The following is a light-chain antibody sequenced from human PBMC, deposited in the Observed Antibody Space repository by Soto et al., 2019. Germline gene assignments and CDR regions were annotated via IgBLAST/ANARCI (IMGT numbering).Light chain of an antibody. CDR3: QQNYSPPTIT. CDR2: DAS. J-gene: IGKJ5*01. CDR1: QSISRW. V-gene: IGKV1-5*01. Sequence: DIQMTQSPSTLSASVGDRVTITCRASQSISRWLAWYQQKPGKAPKLLIYDASTLQSGVPSKFSGSGFGTDFTLTISSLQTEDFATYYCQQNYSPPTITFGQGTRLEIK.